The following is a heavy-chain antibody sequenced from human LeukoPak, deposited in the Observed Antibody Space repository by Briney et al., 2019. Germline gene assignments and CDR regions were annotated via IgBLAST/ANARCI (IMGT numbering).Heavy chain of an antibody. V-gene: IGHV1-69*05. CDR2: IIPIFGTA. J-gene: IGHJ5*02. Sequence: SVKVSCKASGGTFSSYAISWVRQAPGQGLEWMGGIIPIFGTANYAQKFQGRVTITTDESTSTAYMELSSLRSEDTAVYYCARESRGYSYGYSWFDPWGQGTLVTVSS. CDR1: GGTFSSYA. D-gene: IGHD5-18*01. CDR3: ARESRGYSYGYSWFDP.